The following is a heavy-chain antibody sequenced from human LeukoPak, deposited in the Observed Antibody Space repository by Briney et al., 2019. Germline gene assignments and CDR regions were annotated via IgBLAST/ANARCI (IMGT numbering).Heavy chain of an antibody. CDR1: GFQFSTYE. V-gene: IGHV3-48*03. CDR3: ASLWFDP. Sequence: GGSLRLSCAASGFQFSTYEMNWVRQAPGKGLEWVSYISTSGSTTYYVDSVKGRFTISRDNTKNSLYLQMNSLRAEDTAVHYCASLWFDPWGQGSLVTVSS. CDR2: ISTSGSTT. J-gene: IGHJ5*02.